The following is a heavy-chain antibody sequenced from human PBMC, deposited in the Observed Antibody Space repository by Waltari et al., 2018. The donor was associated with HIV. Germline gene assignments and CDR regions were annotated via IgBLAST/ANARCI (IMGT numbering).Heavy chain of an antibody. V-gene: IGHV3-74*01. J-gene: IGHJ4*02. CDR2: VNVDASST. Sequence: EVELVDSGGGLVQPGGSLRLSCVASKFNFSNYWIYWVRQLPGKGLVWVSRVNVDASSTDYADSVRGRFTISRDNAKNTVYLQMNSLRAEDTALYYCTRAVFWSGFFRDYFFDYWGQGTPVTVSS. CDR3: TRAVFWSGFFRDYFFDY. D-gene: IGHD3-3*01. CDR1: KFNFSNYW.